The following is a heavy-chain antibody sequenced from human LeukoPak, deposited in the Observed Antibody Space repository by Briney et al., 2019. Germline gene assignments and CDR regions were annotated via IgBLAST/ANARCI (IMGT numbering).Heavy chain of an antibody. Sequence: GGSLRLSCAASGFTFSSYWMSWVRQAPGKGLEWVANIKQDGSEKYYVDSVKGRFTISRDNAKNSLYLQMNSLRAEDTAVYYCLSYCSSTSCSESNWFDPWGQGTLVTVSS. V-gene: IGHV3-7*03. CDR2: IKQDGSEK. J-gene: IGHJ5*02. CDR3: LSYCSSTSCSESNWFDP. D-gene: IGHD2-2*01. CDR1: GFTFSSYW.